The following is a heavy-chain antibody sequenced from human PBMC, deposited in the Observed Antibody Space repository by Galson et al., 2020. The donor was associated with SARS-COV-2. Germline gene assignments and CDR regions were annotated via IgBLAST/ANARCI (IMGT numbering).Heavy chain of an antibody. CDR1: GFAFSSYA. CDR3: AKEEHSYGHYYYLGY. V-gene: IGHV3-23*01. J-gene: IGHJ4*02. Sequence: GGSLRLSCAASGFAFSSYAMSWVRQAPGKGLEWVSTITGSGVYTYYADPVKGRFTISRDISKNTPFLQMNSLRAEDTDVYYCAKEEHSYGHYYYLGYWGQGTLVTVSS. CDR2: ITGSGVYT. D-gene: IGHD5-18*01.